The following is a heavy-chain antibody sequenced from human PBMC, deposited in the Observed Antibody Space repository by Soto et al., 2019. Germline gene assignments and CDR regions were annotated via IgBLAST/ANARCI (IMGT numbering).Heavy chain of an antibody. D-gene: IGHD6-19*01. Sequence: GGSLRLSCAASGFTVSNNYMRWVRQAPGKGLEWVSAISGSGGSTYYADSVKGRFTISRDNSKNTLYLQVNSLRAEDTAVYYCAKAVAVAGDVWGQGTTVTVSS. J-gene: IGHJ6*02. CDR3: AKAVAVAGDV. CDR2: ISGSGGST. CDR1: GFTVSNNY. V-gene: IGHV3-23*01.